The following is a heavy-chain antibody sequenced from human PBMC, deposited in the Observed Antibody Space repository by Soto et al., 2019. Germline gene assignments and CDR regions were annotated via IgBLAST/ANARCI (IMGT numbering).Heavy chain of an antibody. CDR3: AKAGGSGSYYAERDYYFDY. Sequence: GESLKISCKGSGYSFTTYWIGWVRQMPGKGLEWMGIIYPGDSDSRYSPSFQGQVTISADKSISTAYLQWSSLKASDTAIYYCAKAGGSGSYYAERDYYFDYWGQGTLVTVSS. D-gene: IGHD3-10*01. CDR1: GYSFTTYW. J-gene: IGHJ4*02. CDR2: IYPGDSDS. V-gene: IGHV5-51*01.